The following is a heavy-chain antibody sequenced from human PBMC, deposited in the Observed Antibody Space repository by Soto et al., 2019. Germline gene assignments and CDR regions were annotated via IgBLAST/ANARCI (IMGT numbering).Heavy chain of an antibody. CDR1: GGTFSSYA. D-gene: IGHD3-10*01. CDR2: IIPIFGTA. J-gene: IGHJ5*02. CDR3: AREVTMVRGVISDPFDP. Sequence: SVKVSCKASGGTFSSYAISWVRQAPGQGLEWMGGIIPIFGTANYAQKFQGRVTITADESTSTAYMELSSLRSEDTAVYYCAREVTMVRGVISDPFDPWGQGTLVTVSS. V-gene: IGHV1-69*13.